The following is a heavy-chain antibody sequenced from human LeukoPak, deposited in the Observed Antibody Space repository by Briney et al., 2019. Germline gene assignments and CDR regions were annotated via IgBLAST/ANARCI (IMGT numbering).Heavy chain of an antibody. J-gene: IGHJ4*02. Sequence: GGSLRLSCAASGFTFSSYAMSWVRQAPGKGLEWVSAISGSGGSTYYADSVKGRFTISRDNSKNTLYLQMNSLRAEDTAVYYCARGPYSGSYFDYWGQGTLVTVSS. V-gene: IGHV3-23*01. CDR1: GFTFSSYA. CDR2: ISGSGGST. D-gene: IGHD1-26*01. CDR3: ARGPYSGSYFDY.